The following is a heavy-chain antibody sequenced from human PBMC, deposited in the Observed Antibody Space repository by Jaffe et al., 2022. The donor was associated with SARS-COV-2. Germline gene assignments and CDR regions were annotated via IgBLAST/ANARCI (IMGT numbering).Heavy chain of an antibody. V-gene: IGHV4-61*02. CDR2: IYTNGAT. J-gene: IGHJ4*02. CDR1: GGSISSGSYY. CDR3: ARVPMPHGLQRTMTTPGRVDY. D-gene: IGHD4-17*01. Sequence: QVQLQESGPGLVKPSQTLSLTCTVSGGSISSGSYYWSWIRQPAGKGLEWIGRIYTNGATNYNPSLKSRVTISIDTSKNQFSLKLTSVTAADTAVYYCARVPMPHGLQRTMTTPGRVDYWGQGTLVTVSS.